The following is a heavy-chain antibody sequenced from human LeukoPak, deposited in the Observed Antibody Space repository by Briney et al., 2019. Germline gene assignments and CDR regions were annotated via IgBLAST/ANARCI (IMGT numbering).Heavy chain of an antibody. CDR2: IYYSGSA. J-gene: IGHJ3*02. D-gene: IGHD4-17*01. CDR1: GGSISSDH. CDR3: ARDRVDYVDAFDI. Sequence: SETLSLTCTVSGGSISSDHWSWIRQPPGKGLQWIGYIYYSGSANYNPSLKSRVTISVDTSKNQFSLKLSSVTAADTAVYYCARDRVDYVDAFDIWGQGTMVTVSS. V-gene: IGHV4-59*01.